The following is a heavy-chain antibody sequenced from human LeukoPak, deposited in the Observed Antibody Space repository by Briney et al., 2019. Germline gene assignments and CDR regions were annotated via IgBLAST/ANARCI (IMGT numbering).Heavy chain of an antibody. D-gene: IGHD3-16*01. CDR2: IYYSGST. J-gene: IGHJ4*02. V-gene: IGHV4-39*01. CDR3: ARHALAVYY. CDR1: GGSISSSSYY. Sequence: SETLSLTCTVSGGSISSSSYYWGWIRQPPGKGLEWIGSIYYSGSTYYNPSLKSRVTISVDTSKNQFSLKLSSVTAADTAVYYCARHALAVYYWGQGTLVTVSS.